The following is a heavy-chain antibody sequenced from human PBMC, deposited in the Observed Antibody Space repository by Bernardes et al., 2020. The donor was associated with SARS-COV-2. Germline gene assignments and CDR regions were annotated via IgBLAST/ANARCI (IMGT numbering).Heavy chain of an antibody. V-gene: IGHV3-48*01. CDR1: GFTFSSYS. Sequence: GGSLRLSCAASGFTFSSYSMNWVRQAPGKGLEWVSYISSSSSTIYSADSVKGRFTISRDNSKNTLYLQMNSLRAEDTAVYHCAGEGWDSSGYYLDYWGQGTLVTVSS. D-gene: IGHD3-22*01. CDR3: AGEGWDSSGYYLDY. J-gene: IGHJ4*02. CDR2: ISSSSSTI.